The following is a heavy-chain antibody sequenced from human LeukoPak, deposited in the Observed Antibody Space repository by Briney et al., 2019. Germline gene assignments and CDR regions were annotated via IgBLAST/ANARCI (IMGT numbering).Heavy chain of an antibody. D-gene: IGHD3-10*01. CDR3: AREHYYGSGSYYNY. CDR2: ISAYNGNT. J-gene: IGHJ4*02. CDR1: GGTFSSYG. V-gene: IGHV1-18*01. Sequence: ASVKVSCKASGGTFSSYGISWVRQAPGQGLEWMGWISAYNGNTNYAQKLQGRVTMTTDTSTSTAYMELRSLRSDDTAVYYCAREHYYGSGSYYNYWGQGTLVTVSS.